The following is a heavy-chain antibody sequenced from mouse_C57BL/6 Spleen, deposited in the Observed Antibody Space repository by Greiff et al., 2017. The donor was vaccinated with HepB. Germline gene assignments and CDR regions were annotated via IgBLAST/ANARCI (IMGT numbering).Heavy chain of an antibody. D-gene: IGHD1-1*01. CDR3: AQITTLVATDFDV. Sequence: QVQLQQSGPELVKPGASVKIPCKASGYTFTDYNMDWVKQRPGRGLEWIGRIDPNSGGTKYNEKFKSKATLTVDKPSSTAYMQLSSLTSEDSAVYYCAQITTLVATDFDVWGTGTTVTVSS. CDR1: GYTFTDYN. J-gene: IGHJ1*03. V-gene: IGHV1-72*01. CDR2: IDPNSGGT.